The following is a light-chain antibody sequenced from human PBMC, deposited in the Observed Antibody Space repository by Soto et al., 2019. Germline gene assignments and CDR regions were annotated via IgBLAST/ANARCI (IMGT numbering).Light chain of an antibody. Sequence: EIVMRQSPATLSVSPWERATLSCRASQSVSSNLAWYQQKPGQAPRLLIYGASTRATGIPARFSGSGSGTEFTLTISSLQSEDFAVYYCQQYNNWLRTFGQGTKVEIK. CDR3: QQYNNWLRT. CDR2: GAS. CDR1: QSVSSN. J-gene: IGKJ1*01. V-gene: IGKV3-15*01.